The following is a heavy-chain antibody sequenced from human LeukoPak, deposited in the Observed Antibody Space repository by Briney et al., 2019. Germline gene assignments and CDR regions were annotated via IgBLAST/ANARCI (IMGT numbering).Heavy chain of an antibody. CDR1: GYTFTSYG. Sequence: ASVKVSCKASGYTFTSYGISWVRQAPGQGLEWMGWISAYNGNTNYAQKLQGRVTMTTDTSTSTAYMELRSLRSDDTAVYYCANTAMANCYYYMDVWGKGTTVTVSS. D-gene: IGHD5-18*01. CDR2: ISAYNGNT. CDR3: ANTAMANCYYYMDV. V-gene: IGHV1-18*01. J-gene: IGHJ6*03.